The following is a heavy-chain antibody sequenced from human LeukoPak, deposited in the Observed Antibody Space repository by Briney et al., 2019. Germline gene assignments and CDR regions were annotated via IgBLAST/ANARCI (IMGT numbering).Heavy chain of an antibody. CDR1: GGTFSSYA. D-gene: IGHD6-13*01. J-gene: IGHJ6*02. Sequence: ASVKVSCKASGGTFSSYAISWVRQAPGQGLEWMGWINPNSGGTNYAQKFQGRVTMTRDTSISTAYMELSRLRSDDTAVYYCARSGKQLAKYYYYGMDVWGQGTTVTVSS. CDR3: ARSGKQLAKYYYYGMDV. CDR2: INPNSGGT. V-gene: IGHV1-2*02.